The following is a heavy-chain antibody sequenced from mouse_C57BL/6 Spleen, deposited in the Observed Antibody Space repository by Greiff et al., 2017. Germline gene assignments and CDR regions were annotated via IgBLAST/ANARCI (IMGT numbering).Heavy chain of an antibody. V-gene: IGHV3-6*01. CDR1: GYSITSGYY. CDR3: ARQIYSDDGFAY. CDR2: ISYDGST. J-gene: IGHJ3*01. D-gene: IGHD2-1*01. Sequence: EVKLMESGPGLVKPSQSLSLTCSVTGYSITSGYYWNWIRQFPGNKLEWMGYISYDGSTNYNPSLKNRISITRDTSNNQFFLKLNSVTTEDTATXYCARQIYSDDGFAYWGQGTLVTVSA.